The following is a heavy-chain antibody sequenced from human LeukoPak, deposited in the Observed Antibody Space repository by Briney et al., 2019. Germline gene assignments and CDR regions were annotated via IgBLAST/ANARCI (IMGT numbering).Heavy chain of an antibody. J-gene: IGHJ4*02. D-gene: IGHD6-13*01. V-gene: IGHV4-34*01. CDR3: ARGGLYSSSWYGPFDY. Sequence: PSETLSLTCAVYGGSFSGYYWSWIRQPPGKGLEWIGEINHSGSTNYNPSLKSRHNISVDTSKNQFSLKLSSVTAADTAVYYCARGGLYSSSWYGPFDYWGQGTLVTVSS. CDR1: GGSFSGYY. CDR2: INHSGST.